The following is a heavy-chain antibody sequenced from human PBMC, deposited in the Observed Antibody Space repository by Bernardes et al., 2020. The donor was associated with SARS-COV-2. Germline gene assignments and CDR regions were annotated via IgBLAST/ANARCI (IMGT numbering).Heavy chain of an antibody. Sequence: ASVKVSCKASGYTFTSYGISWVRQAPGQGLEWMGWISAYNGNTNYAQKLQGRVTMTTDTSTSTAYMELRSLRSDDTAVYYCARAGGAVAGVPLPLNIDYWGQGTLVTVSS. J-gene: IGHJ4*02. CDR2: ISAYNGNT. D-gene: IGHD6-19*01. CDR3: ARAGGAVAGVPLPLNIDY. V-gene: IGHV1-18*01. CDR1: GYTFTSYG.